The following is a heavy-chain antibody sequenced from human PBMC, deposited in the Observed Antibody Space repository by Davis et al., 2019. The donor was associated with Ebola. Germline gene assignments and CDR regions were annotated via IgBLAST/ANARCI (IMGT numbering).Heavy chain of an antibody. CDR1: GDSVSSNRAA. D-gene: IGHD3-22*01. Sequence: MPSETLSLTCVISGDSVSSNRAAWNWIRQSPSRGLEWLGRTYYRSKWNVDYAVSVKSRITINADTSKNQFSLQLNSVTPEDTAVYYCARDPPYDQGYDYWGQGTLVTVSS. CDR3: ARDPPYDQGYDY. CDR2: TYYRSKWNV. J-gene: IGHJ4*02. V-gene: IGHV6-1*01.